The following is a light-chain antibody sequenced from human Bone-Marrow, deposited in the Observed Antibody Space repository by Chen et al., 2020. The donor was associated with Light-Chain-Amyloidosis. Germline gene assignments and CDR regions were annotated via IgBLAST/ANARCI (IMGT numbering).Light chain of an antibody. V-gene: IGLV1-47*01. CDR1: SSNIERNY. CDR3: AAWDGSLSGLV. J-gene: IGLJ3*02. Sequence: QPVLTQPPSASGTPGQRVTISCSGSSSNIERNYLFWYQHLQGTAPKLPIYKRDPRPSGVTHRCSGSKSGTSASLAIRGLRSEDEGDYYCAAWDGSLSGLVFGGGPKLTVL. CDR2: KRD.